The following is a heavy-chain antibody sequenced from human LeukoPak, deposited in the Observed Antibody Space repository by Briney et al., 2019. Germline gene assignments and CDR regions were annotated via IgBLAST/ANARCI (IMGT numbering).Heavy chain of an antibody. V-gene: IGHV4-59*01. Sequence: SETLSLTCTVSGGSISSYYWSWIRQPPGKGLEWIGYIYYSGSTNYNPSLKSRVTISVDTSKNQFSLKLSSVTAADTAVYYCARAKESYYDSSGYYLLPNWFDPWGQGTLVTVSS. CDR2: IYYSGST. CDR3: ARAKESYYDSSGYYLLPNWFDP. CDR1: GGSISSYY. D-gene: IGHD3-22*01. J-gene: IGHJ5*02.